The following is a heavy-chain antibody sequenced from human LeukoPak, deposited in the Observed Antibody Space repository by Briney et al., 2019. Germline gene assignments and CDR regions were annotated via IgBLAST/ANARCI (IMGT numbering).Heavy chain of an antibody. CDR1: GYTFTSYY. Sequence: GASVKVSCKASGYTFTSYYMHWVRQAPGQGLEWMGIINPSGGSTSYAQKFQGRVTMTRDTSTSTVYMELSSLRSEDTAVYYCASSSVVPDAMYYGMDVWGQGTTVTVSS. J-gene: IGHJ6*02. CDR3: ASSSVVPDAMYYGMDV. V-gene: IGHV1-46*01. D-gene: IGHD2-2*01. CDR2: INPSGGST.